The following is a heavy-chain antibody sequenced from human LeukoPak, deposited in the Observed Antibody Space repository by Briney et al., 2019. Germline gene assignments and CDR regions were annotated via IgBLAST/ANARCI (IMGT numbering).Heavy chain of an antibody. CDR1: GFTFSSYE. J-gene: IGHJ3*02. V-gene: IGHV3-48*03. CDR3: ARDMVLNWNPVAFDI. D-gene: IGHD1-20*01. CDR2: ISSSGSSI. Sequence: PGGSLRLSCADSGFTFSSYEMNWVRQAPGKGLEWVSYISSSGSSIYYADSVKGRFTISRDNAKNSLYLQMNSLRAEDTAVYYCARDMVLNWNPVAFDIWGQGTMVTVSS.